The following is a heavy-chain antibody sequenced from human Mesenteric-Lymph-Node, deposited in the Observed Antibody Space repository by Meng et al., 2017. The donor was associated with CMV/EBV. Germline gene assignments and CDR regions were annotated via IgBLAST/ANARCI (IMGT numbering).Heavy chain of an antibody. J-gene: IGHJ3*01. CDR2: ISTSGDKT. CDR1: GFTFSNYA. D-gene: IGHD3-10*01. Sequence: GESLKISCAASGFTFSNYAMNWVRQPPGKGLEWVSGISTSGDKTNYADSVKGRFIISRDNSKNTLYLQMTNLRAEDTAIYYCAKFDGRSVLVRGVINDAFDVWGQGTMVTVSS. CDR3: AKFDGRSVLVRGVINDAFDV. V-gene: IGHV3-23*01.